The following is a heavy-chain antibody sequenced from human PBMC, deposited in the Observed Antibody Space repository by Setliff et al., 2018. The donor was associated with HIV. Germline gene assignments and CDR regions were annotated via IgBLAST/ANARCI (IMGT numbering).Heavy chain of an antibody. Sequence: ASVKVSCKGSGYRFMSYGFAWVRQAPGQGLEWVGWINSYLAETKYAQNLQGRLTLTTDTSTNTAFMELRSLTSDDTAVYYCAREVDGVELDHWGQGSLVTVSS. CDR1: GYRFMSYG. CDR2: INSYLAET. V-gene: IGHV1-18*01. CDR3: AREVDGVELDH. J-gene: IGHJ4*02.